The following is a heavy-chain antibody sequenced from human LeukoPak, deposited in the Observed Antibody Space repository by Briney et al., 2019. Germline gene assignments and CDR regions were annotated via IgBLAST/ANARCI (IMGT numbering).Heavy chain of an antibody. CDR1: GGSISSYY. D-gene: IGHD4-17*01. J-gene: IGHJ6*03. CDR2: IYPSGST. CDR3: ARDRDGDYSYYYYYYMDV. V-gene: IGHV4-4*07. Sequence: PSETLSLTCTVSGGSISSYYWSWIRQPAGKGLEWIGRIYPSGSTNYNPSLKSRVTMSVDTPKNQFSLKLSSVTAADTAVYYCARDRDGDYSYYYYYYMDVWGKGTTVTVSS.